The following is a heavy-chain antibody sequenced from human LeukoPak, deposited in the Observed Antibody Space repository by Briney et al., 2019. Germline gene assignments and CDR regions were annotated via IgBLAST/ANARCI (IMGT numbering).Heavy chain of an antibody. V-gene: IGHV4-34*01. Sequence: SETLSLTCAVYGGSFSGYYWSWIRQPPGKGLEWIGEINHSGSTNYNPSLKSRVTISVDASKNQFSLKLCSVTAADTAVYYCARGLARSPYGMDVWGQGTTVTVSS. J-gene: IGHJ6*02. CDR1: GGSFSGYY. CDR3: ARGLARSPYGMDV. CDR2: INHSGST.